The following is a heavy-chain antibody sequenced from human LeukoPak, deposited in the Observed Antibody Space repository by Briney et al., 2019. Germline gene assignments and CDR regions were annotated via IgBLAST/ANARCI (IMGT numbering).Heavy chain of an antibody. J-gene: IGHJ4*02. V-gene: IGHV3-30-3*01. Sequence: PGGSLRLSCAASGFTFSDYAMHWVRLAPGKGLEWVAVTSHDESNKYYADSVKGRFTISRDNSKNTLYLQMNSLRAEDTAVYYCAKDEFGTFDYWGQGTLVTVSS. CDR2: TSHDESNK. CDR3: AKDEFGTFDY. D-gene: IGHD3-10*01. CDR1: GFTFSDYA.